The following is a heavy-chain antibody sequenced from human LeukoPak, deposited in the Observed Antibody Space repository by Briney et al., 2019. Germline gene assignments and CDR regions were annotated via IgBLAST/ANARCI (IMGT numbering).Heavy chain of an antibody. D-gene: IGHD3-22*01. V-gene: IGHV3-48*03. CDR2: ITSSGTSI. Sequence: GSLRLSCAASGFTFSSYEMNWVRQAPGKGLEWLSYITSSGTSIYYADSVKGRFTVSRDNAKNSLYMQMNSLRVEDTAVYYCARGPNYYDSTGYYAKHRFDPWGQGTLVTVSS. CDR1: GFTFSSYE. CDR3: ARGPNYYDSTGYYAKHRFDP. J-gene: IGHJ5*02.